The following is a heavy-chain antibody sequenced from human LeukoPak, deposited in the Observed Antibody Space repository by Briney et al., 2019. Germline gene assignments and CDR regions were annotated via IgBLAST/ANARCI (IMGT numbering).Heavy chain of an antibody. CDR3: ATGKIPLRYFDWLPHDY. CDR2: INAYNGNT. Sequence: ASVKVSCKASGYTFTSYGISWVRQAPGQGLEWMGWINAYNGNTNYAQKLQGRVTMTTDTSTSTAYMELRSLRSDDTAVYYCATGKIPLRYFDWLPHDYWGQGTLVTVSS. J-gene: IGHJ4*02. CDR1: GYTFTSYG. V-gene: IGHV1-18*04. D-gene: IGHD3-9*01.